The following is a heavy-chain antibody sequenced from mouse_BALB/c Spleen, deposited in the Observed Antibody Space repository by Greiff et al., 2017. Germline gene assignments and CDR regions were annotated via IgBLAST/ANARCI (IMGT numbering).Heavy chain of an antibody. V-gene: IGHV5-6-5*01. D-gene: IGHD2-3*01. CDR2: ISSGGST. Sequence: EVQLVESGGGLVQPGGSLKLSCAASGFTFSSYTMSWVRQTPEKRLEWVAYISSGGSTYYPDSVKGRFTISRDNARNILYLQMSSLRSEDTAMYYCARGYDIDYFDYWGQGTTLTVSS. CDR3: ARGYDIDYFDY. CDR1: GFTFSSYT. J-gene: IGHJ2*01.